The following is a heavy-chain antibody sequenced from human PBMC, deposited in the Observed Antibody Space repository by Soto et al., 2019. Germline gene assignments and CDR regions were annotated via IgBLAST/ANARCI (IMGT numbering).Heavy chain of an antibody. Sequence: SLKVSCKASVYTFTSYGIHWVRQAPGQRLEWMGWINAANGDTKYSPKFQGRVTITRDTSASTAYMELSSLRSEDTAVYYCVRRHVSATGIDWFDPWGQGTLVTVSS. J-gene: IGHJ5*02. CDR2: INAANGDT. CDR3: VRRHVSATGIDWFDP. V-gene: IGHV1-3*01. D-gene: IGHD6-13*01. CDR1: VYTFTSYG.